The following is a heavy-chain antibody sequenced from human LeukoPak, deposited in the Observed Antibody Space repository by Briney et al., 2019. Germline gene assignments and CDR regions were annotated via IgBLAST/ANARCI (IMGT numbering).Heavy chain of an antibody. J-gene: IGHJ3*02. CDR1: GFPFSDYY. CDR3: ATSMAQDVDAFHI. V-gene: IGHV3-11*04. CDR2: ISGTDSIV. D-gene: IGHD2-21*01. Sequence: KPGGSLRLSCAASGFPFSDYYMSWIRQAPGKGLEWVSYISGTDSIVYFGDSVKGRFTISRDSAKNSLYLQMNNLRAEDTAMFYCATSMAQDVDAFHIWGQGTMVTVSS.